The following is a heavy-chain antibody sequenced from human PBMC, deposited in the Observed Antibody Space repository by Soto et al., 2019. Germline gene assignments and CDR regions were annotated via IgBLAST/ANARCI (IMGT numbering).Heavy chain of an antibody. Sequence: GVSLRLSCAASGFTFSSYGMHWVRQAPGKGLEWVAVISYDGSNKYYADSVKGRFTISRDNSKNTLYLQMNSLRAEDTAVYYCAKARRNKHIVVVTAIPSYYYYGMDVWGQGTTVTVSS. V-gene: IGHV3-30*18. CDR2: ISYDGSNK. CDR1: GFTFSSYG. CDR3: AKARRNKHIVVVTAIPSYYYYGMDV. D-gene: IGHD2-21*02. J-gene: IGHJ6*02.